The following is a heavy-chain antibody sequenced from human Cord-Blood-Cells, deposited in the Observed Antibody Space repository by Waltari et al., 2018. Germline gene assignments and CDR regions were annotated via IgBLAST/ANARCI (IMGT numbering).Heavy chain of an antibody. Sequence: EVQLVESGGGLVKLGGSLRLPCEASGFPFSSYSMTGVRQAPGKGLEWVPSISSSSSYIYYADSVKGRFTISRDNAKNSLYLQMNSLRAEDTAVYYCAREGRWGEVFDYWGQGTLVTVSS. CDR3: AREGRWGEVFDY. CDR2: ISSSSSYI. D-gene: IGHD7-27*01. CDR1: GFPFSSYS. J-gene: IGHJ4*02. V-gene: IGHV3-21*01.